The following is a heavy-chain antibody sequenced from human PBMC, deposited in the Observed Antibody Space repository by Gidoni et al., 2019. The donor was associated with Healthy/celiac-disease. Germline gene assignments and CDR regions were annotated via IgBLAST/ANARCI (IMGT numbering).Heavy chain of an antibody. CDR3: TTDQVTTGTSYSHYHGMDV. CDR2: IKSQTDGGTT. V-gene: IGHV3-15*01. J-gene: IGHJ6*02. Sequence: EVQLVESGGGVVKPGGSLRLSCAASGFTFSNAWMSWVRQAPGKGLEWVGRIKSQTDGGTTAYADTGKGRFPSSREDAKNTLYLQMNSLKTEDTAVYYSTTDQVTTGTSYSHYHGMDVWGQGTTVTVFS. D-gene: IGHD1-1*01. CDR1: GFTFSNAW.